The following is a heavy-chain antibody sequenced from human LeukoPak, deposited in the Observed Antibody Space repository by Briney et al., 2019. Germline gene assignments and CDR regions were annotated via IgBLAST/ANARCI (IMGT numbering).Heavy chain of an antibody. J-gene: IGHJ3*02. V-gene: IGHV4-34*01. D-gene: IGHD2-15*01. CDR1: GGSFSGYY. Sequence: SETLSLTCAVYGGSFSGYYWSWIRQPPGKGLEWIGEINHSGSTNYNPSLKSRVTISVDTSKNQFSLKLSSVTAADTAVHYCARGQSYGSGGSCYVIWGQGTMVTVSS. CDR3: ARGQSYGSGGSCYVI. CDR2: INHSGST.